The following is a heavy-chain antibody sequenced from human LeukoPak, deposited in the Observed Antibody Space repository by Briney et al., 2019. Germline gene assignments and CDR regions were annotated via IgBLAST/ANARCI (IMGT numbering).Heavy chain of an antibody. CDR2: INPNSGGT. V-gene: IGHV1-2*02. J-gene: IGHJ4*02. D-gene: IGHD3-10*01. Sequence: GASVKVSCKASGYTFTGYYMHWVRQAPGQGLEWMGWINPNSGGTNYAQKFQGRVTMTRDTSISTAYMELSRLRSDDTAVYYCAREGRSMVRGVIGPIYWGQGTLVTVSS. CDR1: GYTFTGYY. CDR3: AREGRSMVRGVIGPIY.